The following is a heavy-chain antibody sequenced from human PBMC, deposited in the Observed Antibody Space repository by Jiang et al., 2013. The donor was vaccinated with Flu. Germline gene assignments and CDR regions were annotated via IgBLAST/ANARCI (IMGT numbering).Heavy chain of an antibody. CDR2: ISHTGTT. Sequence: GSGLVKPSGTLSLTCTVSIDSISSDHWWSWVRQAPGKGLEWIGEISHTGTTTYNPSLSSRVAMSIDKSKSHISLKLSSVTAADTAVYYCGRHGYYSLDYWGQGP. D-gene: IGHD5-18*01. J-gene: IGHJ4*02. CDR3: GRHGYYSLDY. V-gene: IGHV4-4*02. CDR1: IDSISSDHW.